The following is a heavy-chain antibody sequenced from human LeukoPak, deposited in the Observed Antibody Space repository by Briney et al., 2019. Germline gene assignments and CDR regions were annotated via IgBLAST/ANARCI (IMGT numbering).Heavy chain of an antibody. CDR2: IYYTGNT. CDR3: ARGGFAHWVTAVGFEY. Sequence: SETLSLTCTVSGGSISSYYRSWIRQPPGKGLEWIGYIYYTGNTNYNPSLKSRVTISVDTSKNQFSLKLSSVTAADTAVYYCARGGFAHWVTAVGFEYWGQGTLVTVSS. D-gene: IGHD2-21*02. J-gene: IGHJ4*02. V-gene: IGHV4-59*01. CDR1: GGSISSYY.